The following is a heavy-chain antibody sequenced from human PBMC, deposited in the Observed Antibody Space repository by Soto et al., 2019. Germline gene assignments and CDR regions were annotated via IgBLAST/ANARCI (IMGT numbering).Heavy chain of an antibody. V-gene: IGHV4-39*01. D-gene: IGHD3-10*01. Sequence: PSETLSLTCTVSGGSISSSSYYWGWIRQPPGKGLEWIGSIYYSGSTYYNPSLKSRVTISVDTSKNQFSLKLSSVTAADTAVYYCARQGRRPTYYYYGMDVWGQGTTVTAP. CDR3: ARQGRRPTYYYYGMDV. CDR1: GGSISSSSYY. J-gene: IGHJ6*02. CDR2: IYYSGST.